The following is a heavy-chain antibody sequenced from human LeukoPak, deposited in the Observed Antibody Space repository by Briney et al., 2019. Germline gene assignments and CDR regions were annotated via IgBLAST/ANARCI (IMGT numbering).Heavy chain of an antibody. CDR2: INPKSGGT. J-gene: IGHJ6*03. CDR3: SIRGVVPAAIGGYYYYMDV. Sequence: ASVKVSCKASGYTFTGYYMHWVRQAPGQGLEWMGWINPKSGGTNYAQKFQGWVTMTRDTSISTAYMELSRLRSDDTAVYYCSIRGVVPAAIGGYYYYMDVWGKGTTVTVSS. D-gene: IGHD2-2*02. CDR1: GYTFTGYY. V-gene: IGHV1-2*04.